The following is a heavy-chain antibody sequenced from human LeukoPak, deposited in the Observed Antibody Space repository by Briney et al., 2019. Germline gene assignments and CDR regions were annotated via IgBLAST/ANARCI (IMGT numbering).Heavy chain of an antibody. CDR3: ATTKDYGSGSSTPFY. J-gene: IGHJ4*02. D-gene: IGHD3-10*01. Sequence: PSETLSLTCTVSGGAISSSSYSWGAIRQPPGKGVEWIGSIYYSGRTYYNPSLKSRVTISVGTSKNPFSLKLSSVTAADTAVYYCATTKDYGSGSSTPFYWGQGTLVTVSS. V-gene: IGHV4-39*01. CDR2: IYYSGRT. CDR1: GGAISSSSYS.